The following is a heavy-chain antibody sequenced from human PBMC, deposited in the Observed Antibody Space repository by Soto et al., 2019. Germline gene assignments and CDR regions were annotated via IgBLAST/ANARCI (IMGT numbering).Heavy chain of an antibody. D-gene: IGHD3-22*01. CDR1: GFSLSTSGVG. Sequence: QITLKESGPTLVKPTQTLTLTCTFSGFSLSTSGVGVGWIRQPPGKALEWLALIYWDDDKRYSPSLKSRLTITKDXXKXQXXLTMTNMDPVDTATYYCAHARYYDSSGYYHNWFDPWGQGTLVTVSS. J-gene: IGHJ5*02. CDR2: IYWDDDK. CDR3: AHARYYDSSGYYHNWFDP. V-gene: IGHV2-5*02.